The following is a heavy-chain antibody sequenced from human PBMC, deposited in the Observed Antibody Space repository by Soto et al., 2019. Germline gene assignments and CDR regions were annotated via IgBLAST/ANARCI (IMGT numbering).Heavy chain of an antibody. D-gene: IGHD3-9*01. V-gene: IGHV3-53*01. CDR1: GFTVSSNY. Sequence: EVQLVESGGGLIQPGGSLRLSCAASGFTVSSNYMSWDRQAPGMGLEWVSVIYSGGSTYYADSVKGRFTISRDNSKNTLYLQMNSLRGEDTAVYYCARDRVETGYPEYFQHWGQGTLVSVSS. CDR2: IYSGGST. CDR3: ARDRVETGYPEYFQH. J-gene: IGHJ1*01.